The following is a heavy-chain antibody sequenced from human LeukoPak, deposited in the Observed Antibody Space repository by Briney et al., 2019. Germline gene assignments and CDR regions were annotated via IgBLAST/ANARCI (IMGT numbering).Heavy chain of an antibody. CDR2: INHSGST. D-gene: IGHD6-13*01. CDR1: GGSFSGYY. Sequence: PSETLSLTCAVYGGSFSGYYWSWIRQPPGKGLEWIGEINHSGSTNYNPSLKSRVTISVDTSENQFSLKLSSVTAADTAVYYCARQLTAAGDAFDIWGQGTVVTVSS. J-gene: IGHJ3*02. CDR3: ARQLTAAGDAFDI. V-gene: IGHV4-34*01.